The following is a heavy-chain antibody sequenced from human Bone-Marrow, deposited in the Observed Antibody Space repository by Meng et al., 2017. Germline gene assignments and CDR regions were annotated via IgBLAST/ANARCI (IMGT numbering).Heavy chain of an antibody. CDR3: ARGRVTTVTTPNWYFDL. CDR2: INHSGST. D-gene: IGHD4-17*01. V-gene: IGHV4-34*01. Sequence: QLQQWGAALLKPAVTLSLTCAVYGGSFSGYYWSWIRQPPGKGLEWIGEINHSGSTNYNPSLKSRVTISVDTSKNQFSLKLSSVTAADTAVYYCARGRVTTVTTPNWYFDLWGRGTLVTVSS. J-gene: IGHJ2*01. CDR1: GGSFSGYY.